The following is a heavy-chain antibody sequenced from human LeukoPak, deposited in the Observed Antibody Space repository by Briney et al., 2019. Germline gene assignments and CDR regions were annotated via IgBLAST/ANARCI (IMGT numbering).Heavy chain of an antibody. V-gene: IGHV4-59*01. J-gene: IGHJ5*02. CDR1: GGSINYYY. CDR3: ARVGRYCSGGSCYEENWFDP. Sequence: PSETLSLTCTVSGGSINYYYWNWIRQPPGKGLEWIGYIHSSGNTRYNPSLRSRVTMSVETSKNQFSLRLTSVTPADTAVYYCARVGRYCSGGSCYEENWFDPWGQGTLVTVSS. CDR2: IHSSGNT. D-gene: IGHD2-15*01.